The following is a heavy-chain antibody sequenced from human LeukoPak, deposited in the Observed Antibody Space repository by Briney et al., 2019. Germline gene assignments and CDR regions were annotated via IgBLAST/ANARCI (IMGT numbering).Heavy chain of an antibody. D-gene: IGHD5-12*01. V-gene: IGHV4-34*01. CDR1: GGSFSGYY. J-gene: IGHJ3*02. CDR2: INHSGST. CDR3: ARGRSLIWWLGAFDI. Sequence: SETLSLTCAVYGGSFSGYYWSWIRQPPGKGLEWIGEINHSGSTNYNPSLKSRVTISVDTSKNQFSLKLSSVTAADTAVYYRARGRSLIWWLGAFDIWGQGTMVTVSS.